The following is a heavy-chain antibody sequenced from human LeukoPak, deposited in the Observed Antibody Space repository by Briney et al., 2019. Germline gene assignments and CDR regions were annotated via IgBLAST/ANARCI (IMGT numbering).Heavy chain of an antibody. Sequence: SVKVSCKASGGTFSSYAISWVRQAPGQGLEWMGGIIPIFGTANYAQKFQGRVTITADKSTSTAYMELSSLRSEDTAVYYCARAMSGSGSYYNNYYYYMDVWGKGTTVTVSS. D-gene: IGHD3-10*01. J-gene: IGHJ6*03. CDR1: GGTFSSYA. V-gene: IGHV1-69*06. CDR2: IIPIFGTA. CDR3: ARAMSGSGSYYNNYYYYMDV.